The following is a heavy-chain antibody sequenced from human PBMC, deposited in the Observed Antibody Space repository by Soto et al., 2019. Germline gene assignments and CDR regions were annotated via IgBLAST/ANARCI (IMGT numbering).Heavy chain of an antibody. CDR3: AKAMFLRRLLYDAFDI. CDR2: ISGSGGAT. Sequence: PGGSLRLSCAASGFAFSSYAMSWVRQAPGKGLEFVSGISGSGGATSYADSVKGRFTISRDNSKSTLYLQMNSLRAEDTAVYYCAKAMFLRRLLYDAFDIWGQGTMVTVSS. V-gene: IGHV3-23*01. CDR1: GFAFSSYA. D-gene: IGHD4-17*01. J-gene: IGHJ3*02.